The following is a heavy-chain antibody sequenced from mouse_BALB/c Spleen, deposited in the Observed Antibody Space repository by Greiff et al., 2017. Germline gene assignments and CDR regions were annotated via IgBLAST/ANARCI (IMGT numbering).Heavy chain of an antibody. CDR3: ARADYDYYFDY. Sequence: DVHLVESGGGLVKPGGSLKLSCAASGFTFSSYTMSWVRQTPEKRLEWVATISSGGGNTYYPDSVKGRFTISRDNAKNNLYLQMSSLRSEDTALYYCARADYDYYFDYWGQGTTLTVSS. J-gene: IGHJ2*01. D-gene: IGHD2-4*01. V-gene: IGHV5-9*03. CDR1: GFTFSSYT. CDR2: ISSGGGNT.